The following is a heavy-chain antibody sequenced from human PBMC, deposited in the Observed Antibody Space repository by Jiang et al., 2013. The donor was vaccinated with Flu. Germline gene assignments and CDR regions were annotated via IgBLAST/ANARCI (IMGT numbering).Heavy chain of an antibody. J-gene: IGHJ4*02. CDR1: GITFSSYA. V-gene: IGHV3-23*04. CDR3: AKDLTTGGSGSYLY. CDR2: ISDSGGST. D-gene: IGHD3-10*01. Sequence: VQLVESGGGLVQPGGSLRLSCAASGITFSSYAMSWVRQAPGKGLEWVSLISDSGGSTYYADSVRGRFTISRDNSKNTLYLQMNSLRAEDTAVYYCAKDLTTGGSGSYLYWGQGTLVTVSS.